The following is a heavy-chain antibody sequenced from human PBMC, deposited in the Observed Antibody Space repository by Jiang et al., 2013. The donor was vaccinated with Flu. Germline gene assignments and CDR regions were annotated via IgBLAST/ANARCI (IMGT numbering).Heavy chain of an antibody. CDR2: IIPRFGSA. V-gene: IGHV1-69*01. D-gene: IGHD3-22*01. CDR1: GGSFTNFP. J-gene: IGHJ5*01. Sequence: SGAEVKKPGSSVKVSCKASGGSFTNFPLSWVRQAPGQGLEWMGEIIPRFGSAKYAQKFQGRAIITADESTTTVYMELSSLRSEDTAVYYCASLKPGVVYYGSRGQKEWFDSWGQGTLVTVSS. CDR3: ASLKPGVVYYGSRGQKEWFDS.